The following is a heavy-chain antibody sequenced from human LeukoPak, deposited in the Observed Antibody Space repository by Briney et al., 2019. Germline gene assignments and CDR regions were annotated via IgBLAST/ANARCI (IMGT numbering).Heavy chain of an antibody. J-gene: IGHJ4*02. CDR2: IKQDGSEK. D-gene: IGHD2-8*01. V-gene: IGHV3-7*01. Sequence: GGSLRLSCAVSGFTFSNHWMTGVRKAPGKGQEWGANIKQDGSEKYYVASVKGRFTNSRDNAKSSLYLQMNSLRVEDTAVYYCTRGVTIVPDYWGQGTLVTVSS. CDR1: GFTFSNHW. CDR3: TRGVTIVPDY.